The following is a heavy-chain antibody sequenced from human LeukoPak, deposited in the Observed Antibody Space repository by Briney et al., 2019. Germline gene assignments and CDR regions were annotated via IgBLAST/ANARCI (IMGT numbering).Heavy chain of an antibody. V-gene: IGHV1-24*01. CDR2: FDPEDGET. CDR3: ARDQASSAVALIDS. CDR1: GYTLTELS. J-gene: IGHJ4*02. D-gene: IGHD3-10*01. Sequence: GASVKVSCKVSGYTLTELSMHWVRQAPGKGLEWMGGFDPEDGETIYAQKFQGRVTMTEDTSTDTAYMELSSLRSEDAAVYYCARDQASSAVALIDSWGQGTLVTVSS.